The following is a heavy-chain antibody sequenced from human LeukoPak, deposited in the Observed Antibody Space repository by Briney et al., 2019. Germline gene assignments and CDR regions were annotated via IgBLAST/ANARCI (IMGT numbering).Heavy chain of an antibody. D-gene: IGHD3-9*01. CDR3: ARVGEYYDILTGYSSWDY. CDR1: GFTVSSNY. J-gene: IGHJ4*02. Sequence: PGGSLRLSCAASGFTVSSNYMSWVRKAPGKGLEWVSVIYSGGSTYYADSVKGRFTISRDNSKNTLYLQMNSLRAEDTAVYYCARVGEYYDILTGYSSWDYWGQGTLVTVSS. V-gene: IGHV3-66*02. CDR2: IYSGGST.